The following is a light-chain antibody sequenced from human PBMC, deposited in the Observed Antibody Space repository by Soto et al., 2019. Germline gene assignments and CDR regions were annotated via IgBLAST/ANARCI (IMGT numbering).Light chain of an antibody. V-gene: IGKV3-15*01. J-gene: IGKJ3*01. CDR2: GAS. CDR3: QQYNNLPFT. CDR1: QSVSSN. Sequence: EIVMTQSPATLSVSPGERATLSCRASQSVSSNLAWYQQKPGQAPRLLIYGASTRATGIPARFSGSGSGTEFTLTISSLQSEDFAVYYCQQYNNLPFTFRPGLKVDIK.